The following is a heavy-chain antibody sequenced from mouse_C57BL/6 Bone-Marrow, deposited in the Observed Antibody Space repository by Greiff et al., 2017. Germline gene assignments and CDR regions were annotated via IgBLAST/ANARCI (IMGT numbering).Heavy chain of an antibody. Sequence: EVKLMASGGGLVQPGGSLSLSCAASGFTFTDYYMSWVRQPPGKALEWLGFIRNKANGYTTEYSASVKGRFTISRDNSQSILYLQMNALRAEDSATYYCARYYYGLFDYWGQGTTLTVSS. V-gene: IGHV7-3*01. CDR1: GFTFTDYY. CDR3: ARYYYGLFDY. CDR2: IRNKANGYTT. J-gene: IGHJ2*01. D-gene: IGHD1-1*01.